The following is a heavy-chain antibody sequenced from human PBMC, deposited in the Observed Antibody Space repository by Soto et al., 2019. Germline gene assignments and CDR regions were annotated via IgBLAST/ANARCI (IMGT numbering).Heavy chain of an antibody. V-gene: IGHV1-8*01. CDR1: GNTFTTYD. CDR3: ARGRATLANYCTTAGCHTWPHYYHGLDV. J-gene: IGHJ6*02. CDR2: MNTNSGNA. Sequence: QEQLVQSGAEVKKPGASVKVSCQASGNTFTTYDINWVRQAPGQGLEWVGWMNTNSGNAASAPKFQGRVTMTRNISISTAYMELSSLTSDDTAAYDCARGRATLANYCTTAGCHTWPHYYHGLDVWGQGTTGTVSS. D-gene: IGHD2-8*01.